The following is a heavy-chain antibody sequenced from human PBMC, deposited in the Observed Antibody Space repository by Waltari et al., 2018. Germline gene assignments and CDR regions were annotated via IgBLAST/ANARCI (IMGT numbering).Heavy chain of an antibody. CDR2: IYYSGST. J-gene: IGHJ6*02. D-gene: IGHD3-3*01. CDR3: ARDNYDFWSGHGMDV. V-gene: IGHV4-61*01. Sequence: QVQLQESGPGLVKPSETLSLTCTVSGGSVSSSSYYWSWIRQPPGKGLEWIGYIYYSGSTNYTPSLKSRVTISVDTSKNQFSLKLSSVTAADTAVYYCARDNYDFWSGHGMDVWDQGTTVTVSS. CDR1: GGSVSSSSYY.